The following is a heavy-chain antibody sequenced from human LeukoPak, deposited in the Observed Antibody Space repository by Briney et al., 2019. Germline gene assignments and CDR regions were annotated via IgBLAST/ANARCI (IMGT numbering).Heavy chain of an antibody. J-gene: IGHJ4*02. CDR2: IYWDDDK. Sequence: SGPTLVKPPQTLTLTCTFSGFSLSTNGVGVGWIRQPPGKALEWLTLIYWDDDKRYSPSLKSRLTITKDTSKNQVVLTMTNMDPVDTATYYCAYRRFSTSDFDYWGQGTLVTVSS. V-gene: IGHV2-5*02. CDR3: AYRRFSTSDFDY. D-gene: IGHD6-6*01. CDR1: GFSLSTNGVG.